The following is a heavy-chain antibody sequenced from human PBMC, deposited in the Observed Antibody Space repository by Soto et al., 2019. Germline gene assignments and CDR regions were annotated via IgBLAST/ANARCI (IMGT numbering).Heavy chain of an antibody. J-gene: IGHJ4*02. CDR1: GLTFSSYA. CDR3: EKAAPLWYYDSSGYFDY. V-gene: IGHV3-23*01. CDR2: ISGSGGST. D-gene: IGHD3-22*01. Sequence: GGSLRLSCAASGLTFSSYAMSWVRQAPGKGLEWVSAISGSGGSTYYADSVKGRFTISRDNSKNTLYLQMNSLRAEDTAVYYCEKAAPLWYYDSSGYFDYWGQGTLVTVSS.